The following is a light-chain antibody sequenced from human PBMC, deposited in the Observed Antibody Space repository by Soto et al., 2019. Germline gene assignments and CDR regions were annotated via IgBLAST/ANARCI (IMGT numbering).Light chain of an antibody. CDR3: QKYNTVPRT. V-gene: IGKV1-27*01. Sequence: DIQMTQSPSSLSASVGDRVTITCRASQGISHFLAWYQQKPGKVPKLLIYAASILQSGVPPRFSGSGSGTDFTLTINSLQPEDVATYYCQKYNTVPRTFDQGTKVEI. J-gene: IGKJ1*01. CDR1: QGISHF. CDR2: AAS.